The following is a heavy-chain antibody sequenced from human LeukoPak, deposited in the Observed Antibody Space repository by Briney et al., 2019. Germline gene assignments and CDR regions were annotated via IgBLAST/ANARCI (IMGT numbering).Heavy chain of an antibody. CDR3: ARVAAAVSRWFDP. D-gene: IGHD6-13*01. CDR1: GGSISSYY. CDR2: IYYSGST. V-gene: IGHV4-59*01. J-gene: IGHJ5*02. Sequence: SETLSLTCTVSGGSISSYYWIWIRQPPGKGLEWIGYIYYSGSTNYNPSLKSRVTISVDTSKNQFSLKLSSVTAADTAVYYCARVAAAVSRWFDPWGQGTLVTVSS.